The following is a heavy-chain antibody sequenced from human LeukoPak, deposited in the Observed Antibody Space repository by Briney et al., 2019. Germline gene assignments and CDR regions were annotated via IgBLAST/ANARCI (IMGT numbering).Heavy chain of an antibody. Sequence: KAGGSLRLSCAASGFTFSSYSMNWVRQAPGKGLEWVSSISNSSSYIYYADSVKGRFTISRDNAKNSLYLQMNSLRAEDTAVYYCARGSSSWYDYWGQGTLVTVS. V-gene: IGHV3-21*01. J-gene: IGHJ4*02. CDR3: ARGSSSWYDY. D-gene: IGHD6-13*01. CDR2: ISNSSSYI. CDR1: GFTFSSYS.